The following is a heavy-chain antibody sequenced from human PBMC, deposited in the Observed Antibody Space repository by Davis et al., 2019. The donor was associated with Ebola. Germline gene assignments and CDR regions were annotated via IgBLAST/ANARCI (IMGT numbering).Heavy chain of an antibody. CDR2: INHSGST. V-gene: IGHV4-34*01. D-gene: IGHD6-13*01. Sequence: SETLSLTCAVYGGSFSGYYWSWIRQPPGKGLEWIGEINHSGSTNYSPSLKSRVTISVDTSKNQFSLKLTSVTAADTAMYYCARGLGMGWFDPWGQGTPVTVSS. J-gene: IGHJ5*02. CDR3: ARGLGMGWFDP. CDR1: GGSFSGYY.